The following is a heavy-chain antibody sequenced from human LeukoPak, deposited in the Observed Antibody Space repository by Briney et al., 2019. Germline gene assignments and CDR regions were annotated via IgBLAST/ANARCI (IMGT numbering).Heavy chain of an antibody. J-gene: IGHJ3*02. CDR1: GFTFTSFG. CDR3: ARARTDLEFGDLAYAFEI. V-gene: IGHV1-8*02. CDR2: MNPNSGNT. Sequence: ASVKVSCKASGFTFTSFGFGWVRQAPGQGLEWMGWMNPNSGNTGYAEKLEGRVSMTRNNPISTAYMELSGLRPEDTAVYYCARARTDLEFGDLAYAFEIWGQGTMVTVSS. D-gene: IGHD3-16*01.